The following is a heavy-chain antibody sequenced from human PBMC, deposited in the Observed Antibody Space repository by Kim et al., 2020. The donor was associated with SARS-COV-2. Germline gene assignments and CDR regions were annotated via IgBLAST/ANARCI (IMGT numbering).Heavy chain of an antibody. V-gene: IGHV3-33*01. D-gene: IGHD3-22*01. CDR3: ARTSNYYDSSGYYRY. Sequence: GGSLRLSCAASGFTFSSYGMHWVRQAPGKGLEWVAVIWYDGSNKYYADSVKGRFTISRDNSKNTLYLQMNSLRAEDTAVYYCARTSNYYDSSGYYRYWGQGTLVTVSS. J-gene: IGHJ4*02. CDR2: IWYDGSNK. CDR1: GFTFSSYG.